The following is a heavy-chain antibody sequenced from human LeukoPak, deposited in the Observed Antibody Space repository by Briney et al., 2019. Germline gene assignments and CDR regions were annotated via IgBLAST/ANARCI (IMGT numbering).Heavy chain of an antibody. D-gene: IGHD2/OR15-2a*01. CDR3: AGHHPRNTVDF. V-gene: IGHV4-59*08. CDR1: GGSISIYY. CDR2: ISDIGSI. J-gene: IGHJ4*02. Sequence: SDTLSLTCTVSGGSISIYYWSCLRQPTGKGLEWIAYISDIGSINYNPSLKSRVTISLDTSKNQLSLKLRSVTAADTAVYYCAGHHPRNTVDFWGQGTLVTVSS.